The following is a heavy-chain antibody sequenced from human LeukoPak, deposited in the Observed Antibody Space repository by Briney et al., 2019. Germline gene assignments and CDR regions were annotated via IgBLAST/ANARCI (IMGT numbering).Heavy chain of an antibody. CDR1: GFTFSSYS. J-gene: IGHJ4*02. D-gene: IGHD6-13*01. CDR3: AREKAAGDFDY. Sequence: PGGSQRLSCAASGFTFSSYSMNWVRQAPGKGLEWVSYISSSSSTIYYADSVKGRFTISRDNAKNSLYLQMNSLRAEDTAVYYCAREKAAGDFDYWGQGTLVTVSS. CDR2: ISSSSSTI. V-gene: IGHV3-48*01.